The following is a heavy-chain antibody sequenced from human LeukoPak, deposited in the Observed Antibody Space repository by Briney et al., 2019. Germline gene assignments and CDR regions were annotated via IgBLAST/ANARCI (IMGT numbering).Heavy chain of an antibody. CDR1: GFNIGPYA. V-gene: IGHV3-43*02. J-gene: IGHJ6*02. D-gene: IGHD2/OR15-2a*01. CDR2: IKADGSGA. CDR3: ATWAFYHNLDV. Sequence: GGSLRLSCAASGFNIGPYAMYWVRQGPGRGLERVSVIKADGSGAFYSDSVRGRFTTSRDNSKNSLYLQMSSLTSGDTALYYCATWAFYHNLDVWGQGTTVAVSS.